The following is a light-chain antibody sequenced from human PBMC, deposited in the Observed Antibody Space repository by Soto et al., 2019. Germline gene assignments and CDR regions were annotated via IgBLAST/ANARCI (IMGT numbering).Light chain of an antibody. CDR1: QTISRNY. J-gene: IGKJ5*01. CDR3: QQRSNWPPIT. V-gene: IGKV3-11*01. Sequence: VSTQSPCTLSLSPRERAAVSCRASQTISRNYLAWYQQKPGQAPRLLIYGASTRATGIPARFSGSGSGTEFTLTISSLEPEDFAVYYCQQRSNWPPITVGQGTRLEIK. CDR2: GAS.